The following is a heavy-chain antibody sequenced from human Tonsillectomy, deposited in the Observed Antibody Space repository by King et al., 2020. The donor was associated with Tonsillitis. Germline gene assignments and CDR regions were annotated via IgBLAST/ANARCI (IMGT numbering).Heavy chain of an antibody. CDR1: GITFNNAW. D-gene: IGHD1-14*01. CDR2: IYCESDGAPT. CDR3: TAGLGRTNGDS. J-gene: IGHJ5*01. Sequence: QLVQSGGGLVKPGKSLTLSCAASGITFNNAWMTWVRQAPGKGLEWVGRIYCESDGAPTDYGAPVKGRFTISRDDSKSTLYLQMNNLKAEDTAVYYCTAGLGRTNGDSWGQGTLVTVSS. V-gene: IGHV3-15*01.